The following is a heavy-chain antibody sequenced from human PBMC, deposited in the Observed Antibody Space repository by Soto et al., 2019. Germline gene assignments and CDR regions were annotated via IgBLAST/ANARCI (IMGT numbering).Heavy chain of an antibody. D-gene: IGHD6-19*01. CDR1: GYTFTGYY. V-gene: IGHV1-2*04. CDR2: INPNSGGT. Sequence: GASVKVSCKASGYTFTGYYLHWVRQAPGQGLEWMGWINPNSGGTNYAQKFQGWVTMTRDTSISTAYMELSRLRSDDTAVYYCSRRIAVACIKLNLGRHDAFAFRGQGTTDTVSS. J-gene: IGHJ3*01. CDR3: SRRIAVACIKLNLGRHDAFAF.